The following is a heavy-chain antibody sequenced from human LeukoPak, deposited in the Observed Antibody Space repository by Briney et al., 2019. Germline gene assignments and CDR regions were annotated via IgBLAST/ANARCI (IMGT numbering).Heavy chain of an antibody. CDR2: INHSGST. V-gene: IGHV4-34*01. D-gene: IGHD3-10*01. J-gene: IGHJ6*03. Sequence: SETLSLTCAVYGGSFSGYYWSWIRQPPGKGLEWIRQINHSGSTNYNPSLKSRVTISVDTSKNQFSLKLSSVAAADTAVYYCARARGWSVGVYYYYYYMDVWGKGTTVTVSS. CDR3: ARARGWSVGVYYYYYYMDV. CDR1: GGSFSGYY.